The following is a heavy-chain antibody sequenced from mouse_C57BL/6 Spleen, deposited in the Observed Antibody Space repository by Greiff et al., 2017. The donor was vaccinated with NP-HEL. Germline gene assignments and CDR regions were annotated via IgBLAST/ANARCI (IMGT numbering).Heavy chain of an antibody. CDR1: GYTFTSYW. Sequence: EVQLQQSGTVLARPGASVKMSCKTSGYTFTSYWMHWVNQRPGQGLEWIGAIYPGNSDTSYNQKFKGKAKLTAVTSASTAYMELSSLTNEDSAVYYCTRASFMTAVDDFDYWGQGTTLTVSS. CDR3: TRASFMTAVDDFDY. D-gene: IGHD1-1*01. V-gene: IGHV1-5*01. CDR2: IYPGNSDT. J-gene: IGHJ2*01.